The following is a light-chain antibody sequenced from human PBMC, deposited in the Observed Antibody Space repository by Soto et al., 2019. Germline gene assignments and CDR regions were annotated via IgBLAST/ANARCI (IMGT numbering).Light chain of an antibody. CDR1: QSVSTY. CDR3: QQHSDWVT. CDR2: DAS. V-gene: IGKV3-11*01. J-gene: IGKJ4*01. Sequence: EIVLTQSPATLSLSPGERGTLSYRASQSVSTYLAWYQQKPGQAPRLLIYDASNRATGIPARFSGSGSGTDFTLTISYIEPEDFAFYYCQQHSDWVTFGGGTKVEI.